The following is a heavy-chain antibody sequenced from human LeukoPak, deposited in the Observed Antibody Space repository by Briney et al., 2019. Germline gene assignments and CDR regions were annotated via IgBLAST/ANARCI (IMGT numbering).Heavy chain of an antibody. Sequence: TSETLSLTCTVSGGSISSYYWSWIRQPPGKGLEWIGYIYYSGSTNYNPSLKSRVTISVDTSKNQFSLKLSSVTAADTAVYYCARRARLNYYYYMDVWGKGTTVTVSS. CDR2: IYYSGST. CDR1: GGSISSYY. J-gene: IGHJ6*03. D-gene: IGHD6-6*01. CDR3: ARRARLNYYYYMDV. V-gene: IGHV4-59*08.